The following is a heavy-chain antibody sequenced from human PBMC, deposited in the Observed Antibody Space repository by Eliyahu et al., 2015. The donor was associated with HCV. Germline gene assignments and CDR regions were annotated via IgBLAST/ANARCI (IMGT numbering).Heavy chain of an antibody. Sequence: EVQLLESGGGLLQPGGSLRLSCAASGFTFSTYAMXXVRQAPGKGLEWXSGLSGSGSTTYYADSVKGRFTISRDNSKKTLYLQMNSLRAEDTAIYYCAKDGRAIAGSIVLLNFYGMDVWGQGTTVTVSS. CDR1: GFTFSTYA. D-gene: IGHD1-26*01. J-gene: IGHJ6*02. CDR2: LSGSGSTT. V-gene: IGHV3-23*01. CDR3: AKDGRAIAGSIVLLNFYGMDV.